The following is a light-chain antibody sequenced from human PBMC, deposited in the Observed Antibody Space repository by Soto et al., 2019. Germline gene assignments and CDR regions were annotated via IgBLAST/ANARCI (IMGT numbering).Light chain of an antibody. CDR1: QSVGSY. J-gene: IGKJ3*01. Sequence: EIVLTQYPATLSLSPGERATLSCRASQSVGSYLAWYQQKPGQAPRLLIYDASNRATGIPARFSGSGSGTDFTLTISSLEPEDFAVYYCQQRRNWPPRLTFGPGTKVDIQ. CDR2: DAS. V-gene: IGKV3-11*01. CDR3: QQRRNWPPRLT.